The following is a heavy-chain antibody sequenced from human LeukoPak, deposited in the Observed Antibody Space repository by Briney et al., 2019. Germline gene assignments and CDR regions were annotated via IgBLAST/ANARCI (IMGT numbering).Heavy chain of an antibody. Sequence: SETLSLTCTVSGGSISSSSYYWGWIRQPPGKGLEWIGSIYYSGSTYYNPSLKSRVTISVDTSKNQFSLKLSSVTAADTAVYYCARDSIAAAGRFDYWGQGTLVTVSS. V-gene: IGHV4-39*07. CDR2: IYYSGST. D-gene: IGHD6-13*01. J-gene: IGHJ4*02. CDR1: GGSISSSSYY. CDR3: ARDSIAAAGRFDY.